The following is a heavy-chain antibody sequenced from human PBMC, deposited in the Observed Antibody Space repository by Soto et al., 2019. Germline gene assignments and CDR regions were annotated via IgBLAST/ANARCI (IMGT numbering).Heavy chain of an antibody. CDR3: AVRSWGELSFYNWFDP. Sequence: QVQLVQSGAEVKKPGSSVKVSCKASGGTFSSYAISWVRQAPGQVLEWMGGIIPIFGTANYAQKFQGRVTITADESTSNAYMELSSLSSEDTAVYYCAVRSWGELSFYNWFDPWGQGTLVTVSS. CDR2: IIPIFGTA. CDR1: GGTFSSYA. D-gene: IGHD3-16*02. V-gene: IGHV1-69*01. J-gene: IGHJ5*02.